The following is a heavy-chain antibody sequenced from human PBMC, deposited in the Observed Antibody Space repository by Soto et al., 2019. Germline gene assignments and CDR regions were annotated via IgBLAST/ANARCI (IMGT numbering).Heavy chain of an antibody. Sequence: EVQVVESGGASVQPGGSLRLSCAASGFTFTSYWIHWARQAPGKGLLWMSRIKGDETTSSYADSVKGRFTISRDNAKNTVYLQMNSLRAEDTAVYYCARGAFGSYYVDYWGQGTLVTVSS. D-gene: IGHD3-10*01. CDR1: GFTFTSYW. CDR3: ARGAFGSYYVDY. J-gene: IGHJ4*02. CDR2: IKGDETTS. V-gene: IGHV3-74*01.